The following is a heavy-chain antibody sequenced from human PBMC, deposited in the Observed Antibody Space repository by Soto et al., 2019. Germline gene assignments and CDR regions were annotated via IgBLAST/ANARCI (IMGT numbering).Heavy chain of an antibody. V-gene: IGHV4-39*01. Sequence: SETLSLTCTVSGGSISSSSYYWGWIRQPPGKGLEWIGSIYYSGSTYYNPSLKSRVTISVDTSKNQFSLKLSSVTAADTAVYYCARHGWIVLVPAAIDWFDPWGQGTLVTVSS. CDR3: ARHGWIVLVPAAIDWFDP. J-gene: IGHJ5*02. CDR1: GGSISSSSYY. CDR2: IYYSGST. D-gene: IGHD2-2*01.